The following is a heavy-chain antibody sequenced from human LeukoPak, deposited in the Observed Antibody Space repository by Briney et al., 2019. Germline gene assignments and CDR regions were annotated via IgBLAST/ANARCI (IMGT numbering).Heavy chain of an antibody. V-gene: IGHV4-59*01. Sequence: SETLTLTCAASGCTFSSYSWSWIRQPPGKGLEWIGYIYYSGSTNYNPSLKSRVTISVDTSKNQFSLKLSSVTAADTSVYYCARELQGGALDYWGQRTLVTLPS. J-gene: IGHJ4*02. CDR1: GCTFSSYS. CDR3: ARELQGGALDY. D-gene: IGHD4/OR15-4a*01. CDR2: IYYSGST.